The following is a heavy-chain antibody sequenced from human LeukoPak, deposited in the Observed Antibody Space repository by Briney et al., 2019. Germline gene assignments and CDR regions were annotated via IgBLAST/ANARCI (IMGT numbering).Heavy chain of an antibody. D-gene: IGHD3-10*01. CDR1: GFTFSSYW. CDR3: AKEAPYGSGSYSNYYYGMDV. J-gene: IGHJ6*02. V-gene: IGHV3-74*01. CDR2: INSDGSST. Sequence: GGSLRLSCAASGFTFSSYWMHWVRQAPGKGLVWVSRINSDGSSTSYADSVKGRLTISRDNAKNTLYLQMNSLRAEDTAVYYCAKEAPYGSGSYSNYYYGMDVWGQGTTVTVSS.